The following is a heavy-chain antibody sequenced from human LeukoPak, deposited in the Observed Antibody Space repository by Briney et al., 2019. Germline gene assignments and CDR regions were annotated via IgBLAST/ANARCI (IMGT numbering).Heavy chain of an antibody. Sequence: PGGSLRLSCAASGFTFSSYAMHWVRQAPGKGLEWVAVISYDGSNKYYADSVKGRFTISRDNSKNTLYLQMNSLRAEDTAVYYCASLDTAMDLIDYWGQGTLVTVSS. CDR1: GFTFSSYA. CDR3: ASLDTAMDLIDY. V-gene: IGHV3-30-3*01. CDR2: ISYDGSNK. J-gene: IGHJ4*02. D-gene: IGHD5-18*01.